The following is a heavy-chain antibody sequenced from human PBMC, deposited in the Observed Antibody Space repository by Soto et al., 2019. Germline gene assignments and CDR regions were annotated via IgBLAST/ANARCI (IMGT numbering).Heavy chain of an antibody. CDR2: IYDSGNT. V-gene: IGHV4-31*03. J-gene: IGHJ6*03. CDR1: GGSINSGGYY. D-gene: IGHD3-10*01. CDR3: ARDLRGSYFYYYYMDV. Sequence: QVQLQESGPGLVEPSQTLSLTCTVSGGSINSGGYYWSWIRQHPGKGLEWIGYIYDSGNTYHNPSLKSRVTISVDTSKNQFSLKLSSVTAADTAIYYCARDLRGSYFYYYYMDVWGKGATVTVSS.